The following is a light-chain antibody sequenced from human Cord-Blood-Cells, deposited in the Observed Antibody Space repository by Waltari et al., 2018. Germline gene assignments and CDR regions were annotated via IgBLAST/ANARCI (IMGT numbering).Light chain of an antibody. CDR2: AAS. CDR3: QQYYSYPRT. Sequence: AIRMTQSPSAFSASTGDRVTITCRPSPGISSYLACYQQKPRKAPKPLIYAASTLQSGVPSRFSGSGSGTEFTLTISCLQSEDFATYYCQQYYSYPRTFGQGTKVEIK. J-gene: IGKJ1*01. V-gene: IGKV1-8*01. CDR1: PGISSY.